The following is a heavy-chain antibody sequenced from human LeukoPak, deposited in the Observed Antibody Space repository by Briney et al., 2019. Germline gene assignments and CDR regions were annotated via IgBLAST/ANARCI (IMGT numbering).Heavy chain of an antibody. D-gene: IGHD5-24*01. CDR1: GYTFTNYY. J-gene: IGHJ3*02. Sequence: ASVTVSYKASGYTFTNYYIHWVRQAPGQGLEWVGLINPGGANTNYAQNFQGRVTMTRDTSTSTVYMELSSLRSEDTAIYYCARIRDGYNDAYDIWGQGTVVTVPS. CDR3: ARIRDGYNDAYDI. V-gene: IGHV1-46*01. CDR2: INPGGANT.